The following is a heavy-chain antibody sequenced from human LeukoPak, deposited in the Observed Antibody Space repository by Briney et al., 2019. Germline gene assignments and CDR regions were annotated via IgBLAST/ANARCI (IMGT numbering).Heavy chain of an antibody. Sequence: SETLSLTCTVSGGSISSGGYYWSWIRQHPGKGLEWIGYIYYSGSTYYNPSLKSRVTISVDTSKNQFSPKLSSVTDADTAVYYCARGSMRYGSGSYPFDYWGQGTLVIVSS. CDR3: ARGSMRYGSGSYPFDY. CDR2: IYYSGST. J-gene: IGHJ4*02. V-gene: IGHV4-31*03. D-gene: IGHD3-10*01. CDR1: GGSISSGGYY.